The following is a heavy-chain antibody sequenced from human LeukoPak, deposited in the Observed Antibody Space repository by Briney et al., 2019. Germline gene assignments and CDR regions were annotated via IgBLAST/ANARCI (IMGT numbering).Heavy chain of an antibody. V-gene: IGHV4-30-2*01. CDR2: IYHSGST. D-gene: IGHD2-21*02. CDR1: GGSISSGGYS. CDR3: ARDGGDRGLPFDY. J-gene: IGHJ4*02. Sequence: KPSQTLSLTCAVSGGSISSGGYSWSWIRQPPGKGLEWIGYIYHSGSTYYNPSLKSRVTISVDTSKNQFSLKLSSVTAADTAVYYCARDGGDRGLPFDYWGQGTLVTVSS.